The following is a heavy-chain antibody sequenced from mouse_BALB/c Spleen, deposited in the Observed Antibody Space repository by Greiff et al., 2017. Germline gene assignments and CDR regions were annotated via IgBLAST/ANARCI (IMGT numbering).Heavy chain of an antibody. CDR1: GYSFTGYY. Sequence: LVKTGASVKISCKASGYSFTGYYMHWVKQSHGKSLEWIGYISCYNGATSYNQKFKGKATFTVDTSSSTAYMQFNSLTSEDSAVYYCARYYDYDYYAMDYWGQGTSVTVAS. D-gene: IGHD2-4*01. V-gene: IGHV1S34*01. J-gene: IGHJ4*01. CDR3: ARYYDYDYYAMDY. CDR2: ISCYNGAT.